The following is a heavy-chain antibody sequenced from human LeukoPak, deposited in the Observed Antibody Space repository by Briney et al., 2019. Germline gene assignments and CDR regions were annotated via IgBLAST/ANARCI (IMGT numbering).Heavy chain of an antibody. V-gene: IGHV3-30*18. J-gene: IGHJ4*02. Sequence: PGRSLRLSCAASGFTFSSYGMHWVRQAPGKGLEWVAVISYDGSNKYYADSVKGRFTISRDNSKNTLYLQMNSLRAEDTAVYYCAKDRWRQYYFDYWGQGTLVTVSS. CDR3: AKDRWRQYYFDY. CDR2: ISYDGSNK. D-gene: IGHD4-23*01. CDR1: GFTFSSYG.